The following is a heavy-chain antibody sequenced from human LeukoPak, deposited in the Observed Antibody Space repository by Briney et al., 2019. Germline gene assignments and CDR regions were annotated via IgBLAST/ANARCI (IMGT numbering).Heavy chain of an antibody. CDR2: IYTSGST. CDR3: ARVTMKYNDAFDI. Sequence: SETLSLTCAVYGGSFSGYYWSWIRQPAGKGLEWIGRIYTSGSTNYNPSLKSRVTISVDTSKNQFSLKLSSVTAADTAVYYCARVTMKYNDAFDIWGQGTMVTVSS. D-gene: IGHD3-22*01. J-gene: IGHJ3*02. CDR1: GGSFSGYY. V-gene: IGHV4-59*10.